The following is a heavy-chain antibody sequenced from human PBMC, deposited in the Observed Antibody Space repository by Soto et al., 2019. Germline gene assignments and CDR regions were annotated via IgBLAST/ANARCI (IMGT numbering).Heavy chain of an antibody. CDR3: ARRRAAAGTLTFDY. V-gene: IGHV3-21*01. J-gene: IGHJ4*02. D-gene: IGHD6-13*01. CDR1: GFIFTGYN. CDR2: ISSGSSYI. Sequence: RGSLRLSCAASGFIFTGYNMNWVRQAPGKGLEWVSSISSGSSYIYYADSVKGRFTISRDNAKNSLYLQMNTLRAEDTALYYCARRRAAAGTLTFDYWGQVTRVTVSS.